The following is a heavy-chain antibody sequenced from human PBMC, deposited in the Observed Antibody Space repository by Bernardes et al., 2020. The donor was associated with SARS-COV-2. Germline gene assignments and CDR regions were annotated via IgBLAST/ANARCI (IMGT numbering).Heavy chain of an antibody. CDR3: AKVSGAFDI. CDR2: ISWNSGSI. CDR1: GFTFDDYA. J-gene: IGHJ3*02. Sequence: GGSLRLSCAASGFTFDDYAMHWVRQAPGKGLEWVSGISWNSGSIGYADSVKGRFTISRDNAKNSLYLQMNSLRAEDTALYYCAKVSGAFDIWGQGTMVTVSS. V-gene: IGHV3-9*01.